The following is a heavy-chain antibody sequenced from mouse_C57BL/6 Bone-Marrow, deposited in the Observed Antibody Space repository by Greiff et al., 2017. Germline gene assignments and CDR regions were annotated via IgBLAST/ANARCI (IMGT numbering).Heavy chain of an antibody. V-gene: IGHV5-12*01. CDR3: ARLGYGKSY. CDR2: ISNGGGST. Sequence: EVQGVESGGGLVQPGGSLKLSCAASGFTFSDYYMYWVRQTPEKRLEWVAYISNGGGSTYYPDTVKGRFTISRDNAKNTLYLQMSRLQSEDTAMYYCARLGYGKSYWGQGNTLTGSS. D-gene: IGHD2-1*01. J-gene: IGHJ2*01. CDR1: GFTFSDYY.